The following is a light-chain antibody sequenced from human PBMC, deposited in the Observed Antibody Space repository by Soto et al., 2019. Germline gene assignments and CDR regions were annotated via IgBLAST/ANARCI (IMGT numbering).Light chain of an antibody. Sequence: EIVLTQSPATLSLSPGERATISCRASQSVSSYLAWYQQKPDQAPRLLIYDASNRATGIPARFSGSGSGTNFTRTISSLETEDSAVYYCQQRSNWPRTFGQVSKLEIK. V-gene: IGKV3-11*01. J-gene: IGKJ2*02. CDR2: DAS. CDR1: QSVSSY. CDR3: QQRSNWPRT.